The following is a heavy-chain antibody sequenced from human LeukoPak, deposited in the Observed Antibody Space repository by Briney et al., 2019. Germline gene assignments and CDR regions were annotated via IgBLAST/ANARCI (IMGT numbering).Heavy chain of an antibody. CDR1: GGSFGGYY. J-gene: IGHJ4*02. CDR3: ARRSMAASVGHVDY. CDR2: INHSGNT. D-gene: IGHD5-24*01. Sequence: SETLSLTCAVYGGSFGGYYWSWIRQPPGKGLEWIGEINHSGNTNYNPSLKSRVTISVDTSKNQFSLKLSSVTAADTAVYYCARRSMAASVGHVDYWGQGTLVTVSS. V-gene: IGHV4-34*01.